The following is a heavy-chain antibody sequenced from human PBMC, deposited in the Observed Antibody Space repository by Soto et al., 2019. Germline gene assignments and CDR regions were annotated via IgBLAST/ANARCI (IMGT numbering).Heavy chain of an antibody. CDR2: IYYSGST. CDR1: GGSISSSSYY. V-gene: IGHV4-39*01. J-gene: IGHJ6*02. CDR3: ARRGDRYSDYYYGMDV. D-gene: IGHD3-10*01. Sequence: SETLSLTCTVSGGSISSSSYYWGWIRQPPGKGLEWIGSIYYSGSTYYNPSLKSRVTISVDTSKNQFSLKLSSVTAADTAVYYCARRGDRYSDYYYGMDVWGQGTTVTVSS.